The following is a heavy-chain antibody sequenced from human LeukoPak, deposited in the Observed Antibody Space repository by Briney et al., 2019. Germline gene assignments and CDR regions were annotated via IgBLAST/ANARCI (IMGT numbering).Heavy chain of an antibody. V-gene: IGHV1-2*02. Sequence: ASVEVSCKASGYTFTGYYMHWVRQAPGQGLEWMGWINPNSGGTNYAQKFQGRVTMTRDTSISTAYMELSRLRSDDTAVYYCARLFGEGRPRIDYWGQGTLVTVSS. CDR1: GYTFTGYY. CDR2: INPNSGGT. D-gene: IGHD3-10*01. CDR3: ARLFGEGRPRIDY. J-gene: IGHJ4*02.